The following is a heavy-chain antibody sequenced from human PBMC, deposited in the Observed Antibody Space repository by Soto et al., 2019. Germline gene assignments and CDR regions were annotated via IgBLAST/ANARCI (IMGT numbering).Heavy chain of an antibody. CDR1: EFTCVGYG. CDR3: AKDQWVTMVRGVIITGMDV. V-gene: IGHV3-30*18. Sequence: GGSMRLSCAAAEFTCVGYGMHWVRQAPGKGLEWVAVISYDGSNKYYADSVKGRFTISRDNSKNTLYLQMNSLRAEDTAVYYYAKDQWVTMVRGVIITGMDVWGQGTTVTVSS. CDR2: ISYDGSNK. J-gene: IGHJ6*02. D-gene: IGHD3-10*01.